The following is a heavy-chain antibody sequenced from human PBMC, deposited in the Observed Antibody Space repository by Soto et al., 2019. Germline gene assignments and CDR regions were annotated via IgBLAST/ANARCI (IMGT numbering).Heavy chain of an antibody. CDR2: IYYSGST. CDR1: GGSISSSSYY. J-gene: IGHJ4*02. V-gene: IGHV4-39*01. CDR3: ARGPSSVFPVVVAATSYFDY. Sequence: SETLSLTCTVSGGSISSSSYYWGWIRQPPGKGLEWIGSIYYSGSTYYNPSLKSRVTISVDTSKNQFSLKLSSVTAADTAVYYCARGPSSVFPVVVAATSYFDYWGQGTLVTVSS. D-gene: IGHD2-15*01.